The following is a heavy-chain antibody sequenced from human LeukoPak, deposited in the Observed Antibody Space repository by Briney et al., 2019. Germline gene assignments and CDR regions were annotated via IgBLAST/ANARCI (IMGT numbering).Heavy chain of an antibody. J-gene: IGHJ4*02. CDR2: ISGSGSST. D-gene: IGHD3-10*01. CDR1: GFTFSSYA. CDR3: AKDGGVWFGESNGY. Sequence: GGSLRLSCAASGFTFSSYAMSWVRQAPGKGLEWVSAISGSGSSTYYADSVKGRFTISRDNSKNTLYLQMNSLRAEDTAVYYCAKDGGVWFGESNGYWGQGTLVTVSS. V-gene: IGHV3-23*01.